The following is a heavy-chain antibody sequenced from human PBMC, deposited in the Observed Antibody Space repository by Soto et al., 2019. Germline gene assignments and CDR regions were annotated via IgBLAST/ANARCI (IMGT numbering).Heavy chain of an antibody. D-gene: IGHD3-10*01. J-gene: IGHJ4*02. Sequence: GGSLRLSCSASGFTFSSYAMHWVRQAPGKGLEYVSAISSNGGSTYYADSVKGRFTISRDNSKNTLYLQMSSLRAEDMAVYYCVKRGDYYGSGSYDYWGQGTLVTVSS. V-gene: IGHV3-64D*09. CDR2: ISSNGGST. CDR3: VKRGDYYGSGSYDY. CDR1: GFTFSSYA.